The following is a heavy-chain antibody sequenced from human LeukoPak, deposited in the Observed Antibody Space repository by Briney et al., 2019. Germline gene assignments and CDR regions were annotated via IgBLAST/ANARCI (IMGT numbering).Heavy chain of an antibody. J-gene: IGHJ5*02. CDR1: GYSFTGYY. CDR2: INSNSGGT. Sequence: ASVKVSCKTSGYSFTGYYIHWVRQAPGQGFEWLGWINSNSGGTNYAQKFQDSVSMTRDTSINTAYMELSSLRLDDTAVYYCARGVAAAGSRLDPWGQGTLITVSS. CDR3: ARGVAAAGSRLDP. D-gene: IGHD6-13*01. V-gene: IGHV1-2*02.